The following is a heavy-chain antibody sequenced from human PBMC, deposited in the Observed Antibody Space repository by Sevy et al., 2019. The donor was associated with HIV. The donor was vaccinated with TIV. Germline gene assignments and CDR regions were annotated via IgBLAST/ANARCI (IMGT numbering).Heavy chain of an antibody. Sequence: GGSLRLSCAASEFTFAGYWMHWVRQAPGKGLVWVSRINADGSSTVYADSVKGRFSISRDNDNSMLYLQMSSLSAEDTALYYCAKGRHGYNSFDFWGQGTLVTVSS. D-gene: IGHD3-22*01. CDR1: EFTFAGYW. CDR2: INADGSST. J-gene: IGHJ4*02. CDR3: AKGRHGYNSFDF. V-gene: IGHV3-74*01.